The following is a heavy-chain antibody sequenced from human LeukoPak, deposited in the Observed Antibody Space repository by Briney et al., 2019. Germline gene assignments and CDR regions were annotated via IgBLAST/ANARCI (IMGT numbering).Heavy chain of an antibody. J-gene: IGHJ4*02. CDR2: IWYDGSNK. CDR3: ARDSRAYGGGNDY. CDR1: GFTFSSYG. Sequence: QTGGSLRLSCAASGFTFSSYGMHWVRQAPGKGLEWVAVIWYDGSNKYYADSVKGRFTISRDNSKNTLYLQMNSLRAEDTAVYYCARDSRAYGGGNDYWGQGTLVTVSS. D-gene: IGHD3-16*01. V-gene: IGHV3-33*01.